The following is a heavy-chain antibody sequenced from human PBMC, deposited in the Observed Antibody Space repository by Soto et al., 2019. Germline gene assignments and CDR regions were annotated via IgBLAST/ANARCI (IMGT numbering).Heavy chain of an antibody. J-gene: IGHJ4*02. Sequence: GGSLRLSCAASGFTFSSYGMHWVRQAPGKGLEWVAVIWNDGSNKYYADSVKGRFTISRDNSKNTLYLQMNSLRAEDTAVYYCARDMSSYYDYVWGIHKWGQGTLVTVSS. CDR2: IWNDGSNK. CDR3: ARDMSSYYDYVWGIHK. D-gene: IGHD3-16*01. V-gene: IGHV3-33*01. CDR1: GFTFSSYG.